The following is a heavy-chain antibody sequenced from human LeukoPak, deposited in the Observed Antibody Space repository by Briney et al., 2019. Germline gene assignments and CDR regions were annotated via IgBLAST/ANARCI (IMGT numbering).Heavy chain of an antibody. Sequence: GRSLRLSCTASGFTFSNYGMHWVRQAPGKGLEWVAVMWVWNDGSNEYYADSVKGRFTIARDNSKNTLYLQMVSLRAEDTADYYCARDSFPHDDAHYGMDVWGQGTTVTVSS. D-gene: IGHD3-16*01. J-gene: IGHJ6*02. CDR2: MWVWNDGSNE. CDR1: GFTFSNYG. V-gene: IGHV3-33*01. CDR3: ARDSFPHDDAHYGMDV.